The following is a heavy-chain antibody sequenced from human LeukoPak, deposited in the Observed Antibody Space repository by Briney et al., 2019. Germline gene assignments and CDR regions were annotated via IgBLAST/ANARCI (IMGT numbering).Heavy chain of an antibody. D-gene: IGHD1-1*01. J-gene: IGHJ4*02. Sequence: GGSLRLSCAASGFTFSNAWMSWVRQAPGKGLEWVGRITSNTDGGTADYAAPVKGRFTISRDDSKNTLYLQMNSLKTEDTAVYYCLWHWLDYWGQGTLVTVSS. V-gene: IGHV3-15*01. CDR1: GFTFSNAW. CDR3: LWHWLDY. CDR2: ITSNTDGGTA.